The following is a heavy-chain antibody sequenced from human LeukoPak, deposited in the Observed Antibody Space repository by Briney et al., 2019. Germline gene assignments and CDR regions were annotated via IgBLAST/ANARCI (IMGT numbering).Heavy chain of an antibody. V-gene: IGHV4-39*01. CDR3: ARHPPVAAVGFDF. J-gene: IGHJ4*02. CDR2: VYHNENI. Sequence: SGALSLTRSVSRGSLSRSGSYWGCLRQPPGKGLEYIACVYHNENIYFNPSLKSRLTISVDTPKNQFSLKLRSVTAVDTAVYYCARHPPVAAVGFDFWGQGTLVTVSS. D-gene: IGHD6-13*01. CDR1: RGSLSRSGSY.